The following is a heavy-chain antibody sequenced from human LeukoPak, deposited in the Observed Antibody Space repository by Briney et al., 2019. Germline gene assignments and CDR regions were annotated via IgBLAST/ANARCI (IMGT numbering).Heavy chain of an antibody. D-gene: IGHD3-10*01. J-gene: IGHJ4*02. Sequence: GGSLRLSCAVSGFTFSNYVMIWVRQAPGKGLEWVANIKQDGTEKYYVDSVKGRFTISRDNAKNSLYLQMNSLRVEDTAVYYCAKVAKYYYGSETYYFFEHWGQGTPATASS. CDR2: IKQDGTEK. V-gene: IGHV3-7*01. CDR1: GFTFSNYV. CDR3: AKVAKYYYGSETYYFFEH.